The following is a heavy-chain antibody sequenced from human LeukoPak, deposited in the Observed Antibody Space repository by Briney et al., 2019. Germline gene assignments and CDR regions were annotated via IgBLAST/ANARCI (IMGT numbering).Heavy chain of an antibody. CDR2: IIPIFGTA. V-gene: IGHV1-69*13. Sequence: GASVKVSCKDSGGTFTSYAISWVRQAPGQGLEWMGGIIPIFGTANYAQKFQGRVTITADESTSTAYMELSSLRSEDTAVYYCAREASSSGWFDYWGQGTLVTVSS. J-gene: IGHJ4*02. D-gene: IGHD6-19*01. CDR3: AREASSSGWFDY. CDR1: GGTFTSYA.